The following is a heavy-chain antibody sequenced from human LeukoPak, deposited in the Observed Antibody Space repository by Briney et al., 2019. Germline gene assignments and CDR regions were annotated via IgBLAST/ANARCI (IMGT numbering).Heavy chain of an antibody. CDR1: GYSFTSYW. D-gene: IGHD6-13*01. CDR2: IYPGDSDT. V-gene: IGHV5-51*01. CDR3: ARHRAAAEGGALDY. Sequence: KPRESLKISCKGSGYSFTSYWIGWVRQMPGKGLEWMGIIYPGDSDTRYSPSFQGQVTISADKSISAAYLQWSSLKASDNAMYYCARHRAAAEGGALDYWGQGTLVTVSS. J-gene: IGHJ4*02.